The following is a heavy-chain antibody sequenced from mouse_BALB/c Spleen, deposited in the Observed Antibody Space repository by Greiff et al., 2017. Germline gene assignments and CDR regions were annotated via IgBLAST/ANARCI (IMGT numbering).Heavy chain of an antibody. CDR3: ARAYGSSYDWYFDV. CDR1: GFTFSSYA. V-gene: IGHV5-9-4*01. J-gene: IGHJ1*01. Sequence: EVQLVESGGGLVKPGGSLKLSCAASGFTFSSYAMSWVRQSPEKRLEWVAEISSGGSYTYYPDTVTGRFTISRDNAKNTLYLEMSSLRSEDTAMYYCARAYGSSYDWYFDVWGAGTTVTVSS. D-gene: IGHD1-1*01. CDR2: ISSGGSYT.